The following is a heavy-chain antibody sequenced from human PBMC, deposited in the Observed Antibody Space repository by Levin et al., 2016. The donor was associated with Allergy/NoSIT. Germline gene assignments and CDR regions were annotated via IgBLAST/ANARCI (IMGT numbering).Heavy chain of an antibody. CDR1: GFTFTNYA. CDR2: ISGSGGST. D-gene: IGHD1-1*01. CDR3: AIDELERRSYSYRMDV. Sequence: GGSLRLSCAASGFTFTNYAMSWVRQAPGRGLEWVSAISGSGGSTYYADSVKGRFTVSRDNSKNTLYLRMSSLRAEDTAVYYCAIDELERRSYSYRMDVWGKGTTVTVSS. J-gene: IGHJ6*04. V-gene: IGHV3-23*01.